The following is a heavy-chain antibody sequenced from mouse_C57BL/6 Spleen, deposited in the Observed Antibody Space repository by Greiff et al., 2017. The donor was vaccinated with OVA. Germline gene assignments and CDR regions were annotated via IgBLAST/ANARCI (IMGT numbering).Heavy chain of an antibody. J-gene: IGHJ2*01. V-gene: IGHV1-22*01. CDR3: ASAGRFDY. CDR2: INPNNGGT. Sequence: EVQLQQSGPELVKPGASVTLSCKASGYTFTDYNMHWVKQSPGHSLEWIGYINPNNGGTSYNQKFKGKATLTVTKSSSTAYMELRSLTSEDSAVYYCASAGRFDYWGKGTTLTVSS. D-gene: IGHD4-1*01. CDR1: GYTFTDYN.